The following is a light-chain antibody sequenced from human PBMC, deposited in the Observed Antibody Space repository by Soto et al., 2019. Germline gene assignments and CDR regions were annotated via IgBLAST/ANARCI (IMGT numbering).Light chain of an antibody. CDR2: KAS. CDR3: QHYNSYSEA. V-gene: IGKV1-5*03. J-gene: IGKJ1*01. Sequence: DIPMTQSPSTLSASVGHRVTITYRASQSISSWLAWYQQKPGKAPKLLIYKASTLKSGVPSRFSGSGSGTEFTLTISSLQPDDFATYYCQHYNSYSEAFGQGTKVDIK. CDR1: QSISSW.